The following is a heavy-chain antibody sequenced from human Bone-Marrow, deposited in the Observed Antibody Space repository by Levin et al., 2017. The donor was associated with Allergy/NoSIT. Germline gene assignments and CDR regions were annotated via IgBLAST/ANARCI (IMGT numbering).Heavy chain of an antibody. CDR2: IYYSGST. CDR1: GGSISSSSYY. J-gene: IGHJ4*02. V-gene: IGHV4-39*01. CDR3: ARGGSGWYRAGDY. Sequence: ESLKISCTVSGGSISSSSYYWGWIRQPPGKGLEWIGSIYYSGSTYYNPSLKSRVTISVDTSKNQFSLKLSSVTAADTAVYYCARGGSGWYRAGDYWGQGTLVTVSS. D-gene: IGHD6-19*01.